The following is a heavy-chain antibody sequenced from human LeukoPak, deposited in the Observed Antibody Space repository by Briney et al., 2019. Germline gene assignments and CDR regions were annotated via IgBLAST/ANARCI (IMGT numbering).Heavy chain of an antibody. V-gene: IGHV3-20*04. Sequence: GGSLRLSCSASGFGFGDHGVSWVRQVPGKGLEWVSGINWSGGSTGYADPVRGRFTISRDNAKNSLYLQMDSQTAEDTALYYCARAPITSPFYFDHWGQETLVTVSS. J-gene: IGHJ4*02. CDR3: ARAPITSPFYFDH. CDR1: GFGFGDHG. D-gene: IGHD2-2*01. CDR2: INWSGGST.